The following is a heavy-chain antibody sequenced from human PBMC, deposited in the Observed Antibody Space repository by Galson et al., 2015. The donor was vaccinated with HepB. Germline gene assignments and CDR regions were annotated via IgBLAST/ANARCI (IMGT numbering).Heavy chain of an antibody. CDR1: SYW. V-gene: IGHV3-7*01. CDR2: IKQDGSEK. D-gene: IGHD3-10*01. CDR3: ARDQRESHLWFGELHDTNNYGMDV. J-gene: IGHJ6*02. Sequence: SYWMSWVRQAPGKGLEWVANIKQDGSEKYYVDSVKGRFTISRDNAKNSLYLQMNGLRAEDTAVYYCARDQRESHLWFGELHDTNNYGMDVWGQGTTVTVSS.